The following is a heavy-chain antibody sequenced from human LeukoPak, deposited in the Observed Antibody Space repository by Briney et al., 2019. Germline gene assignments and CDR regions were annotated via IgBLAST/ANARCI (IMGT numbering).Heavy chain of an antibody. CDR2: MSYDGSKE. CDR3: AVLHYYAMDV. CDR1: GFTFSSYG. V-gene: IGHV3-30*03. J-gene: IGHJ6*02. Sequence: GGSLRLSCAASGFTFSSYGMHWVRQAPGKGLEWVAVMSYDGSKEYYADSVKGRFTISRDNAKNSLYLQMNSLRGEDAALYYCAVLHYYAMDVWGRGTTVTVSS. D-gene: IGHD2-8*01.